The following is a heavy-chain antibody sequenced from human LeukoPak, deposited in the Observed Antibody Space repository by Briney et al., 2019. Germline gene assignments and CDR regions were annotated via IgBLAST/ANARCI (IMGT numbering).Heavy chain of an antibody. CDR1: GFSFSSYG. D-gene: IGHD5-24*01. CDR3: AKGMGYWYFDL. J-gene: IGHJ2*01. V-gene: IGHV3-48*01. Sequence: GGSLRLSCAASGFSFSSYGMNWVRQAPGKGLEWVSYISSSSSTIYYADSVRGRFTISRDNAKNSLYLQMNSLRAEDTALYYCAKGMGYWYFDLWGRGTLVTVSS. CDR2: ISSSSSTI.